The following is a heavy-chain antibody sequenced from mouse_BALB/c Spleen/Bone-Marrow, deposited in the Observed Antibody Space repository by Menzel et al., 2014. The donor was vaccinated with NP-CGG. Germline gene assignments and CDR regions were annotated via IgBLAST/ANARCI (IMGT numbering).Heavy chain of an antibody. J-gene: IGHJ2*01. D-gene: IGHD3-1*01. CDR2: IDPANADT. Sequence: EVQLQQSGAELVKPGASVKLSCTASGFNIKDTYTHWVKQRPEQGLEWIGRIDPANADTKYGPKFQGKATITADTSSNTVYLQFISLTSEDTAIYYCVRAARTFDYWGQGTTLTVSS. V-gene: IGHV14-3*02. CDR3: VRAARTFDY. CDR1: GFNIKDTY.